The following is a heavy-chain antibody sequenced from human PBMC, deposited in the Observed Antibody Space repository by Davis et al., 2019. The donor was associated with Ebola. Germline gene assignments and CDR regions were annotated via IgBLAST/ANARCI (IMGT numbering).Heavy chain of an antibody. V-gene: IGHV1-2*04. Sequence: ASVKVSCKASGYTFTSYDISWVRQAPGQGLEWMGWINPNSGGTNYAQKFQGWVTMTRDTSISTAYMELSSLRSEDTAVYYCARGGFGDYGDYAYWGQGTLVTVSS. D-gene: IGHD4-17*01. CDR2: INPNSGGT. J-gene: IGHJ4*02. CDR1: GYTFTSYD. CDR3: ARGGFGDYGDYAY.